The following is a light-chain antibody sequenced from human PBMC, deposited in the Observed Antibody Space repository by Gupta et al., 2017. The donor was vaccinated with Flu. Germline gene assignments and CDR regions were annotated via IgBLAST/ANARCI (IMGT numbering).Light chain of an antibody. CDR2: LGS. CDR1: QSLLHSNGYNY. CDR3: MQALQTPLA. Sequence: DIVMTQSPLSLPVTPGEPASISCTSSQSLLHSNGYNYLDWYLQKPGQSPQLLIYLGSNRASGVPDRFSGSGSGTDFTLNISRVEAEDVGVYYCMQALQTPLAFGQGTKVEI. V-gene: IGKV2-28*01. J-gene: IGKJ1*01.